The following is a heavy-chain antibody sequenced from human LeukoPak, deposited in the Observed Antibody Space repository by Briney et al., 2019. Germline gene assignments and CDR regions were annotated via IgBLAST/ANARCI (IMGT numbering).Heavy chain of an antibody. D-gene: IGHD2-2*01. CDR3: ARLGYCDSSSCYLHYHYYMDV. CDR2: IYYSGST. Sequence: SETLSLTCTVSGGSFSSSSYYWGWIRQPPGKGLEWTGRIYYSGSTYSNPSLKSRVTIAVDTSKNQFSLKLSSVTASDTAVYYCARLGYCDSSSCYLHYHYYMDVWGKGTTVTVSS. V-gene: IGHV4-39*01. J-gene: IGHJ6*03. CDR1: GGSFSSSSYY.